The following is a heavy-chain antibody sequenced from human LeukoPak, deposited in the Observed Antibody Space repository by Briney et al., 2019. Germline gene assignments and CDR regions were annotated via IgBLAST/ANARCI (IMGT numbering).Heavy chain of an antibody. Sequence: XFTXXNYXXRXVRQAPGKGLEWVSYISSSSTIYYADSVKGRFTISRDNAKNSLYLQMNSLRDEDTAVYYCARDPGGSEVDYWGQGTLVTVSS. CDR3: ARDPGGSEVDY. CDR2: ISSSSTI. CDR1: XFTXXNYX. V-gene: IGHV3-48*02. J-gene: IGHJ4*02. D-gene: IGHD1-26*01.